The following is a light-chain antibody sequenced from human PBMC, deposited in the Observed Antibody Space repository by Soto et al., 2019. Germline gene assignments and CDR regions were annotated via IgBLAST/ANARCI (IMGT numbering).Light chain of an antibody. V-gene: IGKV1-5*01. CDR2: DAS. J-gene: IGKJ4*01. CDR1: QSISSW. CDR3: QQYNTYSSLT. Sequence: DIRVTQSPATLSASVGDRVTITCRASQSISSWLAWYQQKLGRAPRLLIYDASSLESGVPSRFSGSGYGTEFTLTISSLQPDDFATYYCQQYNTYSSLTFGGGTKVAIK.